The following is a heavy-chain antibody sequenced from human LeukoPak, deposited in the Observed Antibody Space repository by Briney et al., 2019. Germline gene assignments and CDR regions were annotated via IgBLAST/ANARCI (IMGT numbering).Heavy chain of an antibody. J-gene: IGHJ4*02. CDR1: GFTFSISW. CDR3: ARDAGWGYYDL. V-gene: IGHV3-7*01. D-gene: IGHD1-26*01. Sequence: GGSLRLSYVASGFTFSISWVTWVRQAPGKGLEWVANIDKHGSGKYYVDSVKGRFAISRDYASNSVFLQMDSLRAEDTSVYYCARDAGWGYYDLWGQGTPVTVSS. CDR2: IDKHGSGK.